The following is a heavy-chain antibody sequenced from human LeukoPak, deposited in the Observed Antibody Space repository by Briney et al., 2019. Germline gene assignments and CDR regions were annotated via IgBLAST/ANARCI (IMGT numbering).Heavy chain of an antibody. CDR1: GGSFSGYY. D-gene: IGHD2-2*01. J-gene: IGHJ5*02. Sequence: SETLSLTCAVYGGSFSGYYWSWIRQPPGKGLEWIGEINHGGSTNYNPSLKSRVTISVDTSKNQFSLRLSSVTAADTAVYHCARDGSCSSTSCPNWFDPWGQGTLVTVSS. V-gene: IGHV4-34*01. CDR2: INHGGST. CDR3: ARDGSCSSTSCPNWFDP.